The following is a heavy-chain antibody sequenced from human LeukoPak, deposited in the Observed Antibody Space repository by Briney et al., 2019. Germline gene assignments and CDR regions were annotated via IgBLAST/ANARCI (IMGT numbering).Heavy chain of an antibody. CDR2: SSSSGNYI. J-gene: IGHJ4*02. D-gene: IGHD6-13*01. Sequence: PGGSLRLSCAASGFILSSYCMSWVRQAPGKGLEWVAFSSSSGNYIYYADSVKGRFIISRDNAKSSLDLQLNSLRAEDTALYYCARGQQLDYWGQGILVTVSS. CDR1: GFILSSYC. CDR3: ARGQQLDY. V-gene: IGHV3-21*01.